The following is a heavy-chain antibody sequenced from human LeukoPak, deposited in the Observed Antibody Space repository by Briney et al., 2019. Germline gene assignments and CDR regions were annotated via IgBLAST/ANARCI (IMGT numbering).Heavy chain of an antibody. CDR3: TTRGISVSGLGC. J-gene: IGHJ4*02. CDR1: GFTFSDAW. V-gene: IGHV3-15*01. CDR2: IKSKTDDGTI. D-gene: IGHD6-19*01. Sequence: GGSLRLSCVASGFTFSDAWMNWVRQAPGKGLEWVGRIKSKTDDGTIDYAAPVKDRFTTSRDDSKSILYLQMNSLKTEDTAVYYCTTRGISVSGLGCWGQGTLVTVSS.